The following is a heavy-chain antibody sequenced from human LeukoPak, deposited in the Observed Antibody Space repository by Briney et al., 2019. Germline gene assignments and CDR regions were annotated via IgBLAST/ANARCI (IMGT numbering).Heavy chain of an antibody. CDR1: GGSISSGDYY. CDR3: ARALLMTTLDY. CDR2: IYYSGST. Sequence: SETLSLTCTVSGGSISSGDYYWSWIRQPPGKGLEWIGYIYYSGSTYYNPSLKSRVTISVDTSKNQFSLKLSPVTAADTAVYYCARALLMTTLDYWGQGTLVTVSS. J-gene: IGHJ4*02. V-gene: IGHV4-30-4*01. D-gene: IGHD4-11*01.